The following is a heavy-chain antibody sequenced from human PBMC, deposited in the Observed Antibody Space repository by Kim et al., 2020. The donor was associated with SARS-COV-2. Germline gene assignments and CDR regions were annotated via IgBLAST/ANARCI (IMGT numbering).Heavy chain of an antibody. CDR3: ARPSRGLGGGSRFDP. J-gene: IGHJ5*02. Sequence: SETLSLTCTVSGDSISSGSDYWDWIRQPPGKGLEWIANIDFSGSTYYNPSLKSRVRLSADTSKNQFSLKLTSVTAADTAIYYCARPSRGLGGGSRFDPWGQGILVSVSA. CDR1: GDSISSGSDY. CDR2: IDFSGST. D-gene: IGHD2-15*01. V-gene: IGHV4-39*01.